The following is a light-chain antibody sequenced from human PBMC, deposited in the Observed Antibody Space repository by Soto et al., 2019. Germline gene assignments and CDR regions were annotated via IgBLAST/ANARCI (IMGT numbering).Light chain of an antibody. V-gene: IGLV2-23*01. CDR3: CSYAGSSTYV. J-gene: IGLJ1*01. CDR1: SSDVGSYNL. CDR2: EGS. Sequence: QSALTQPASVSGSPGQSSTISCTGTSSDVGSYNLVSWYQQHPGKAPKLMIYEGSKRPSGVSNRFSGSKSGNTASLTISGLQAEDEADYYCCSYAGSSTYVFGTGTKVTVL.